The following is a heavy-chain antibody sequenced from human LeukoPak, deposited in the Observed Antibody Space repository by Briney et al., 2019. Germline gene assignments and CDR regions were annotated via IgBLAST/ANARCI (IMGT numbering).Heavy chain of an antibody. V-gene: IGHV3-33*01. CDR2: IWYDGSNK. CDR1: GFTFSSYG. CDR3: ARGSTYYDSSVAPGA. J-gene: IGHJ5*02. Sequence: GGSLRLSCAASGFTFSSYGMNWVRQAPGKGLEWVAVIWYDGSNKYYADSVKGRFTISRDNSKNTLYLQMNSLRAEDTAVYYCARGSTYYDSSVAPGAWGQGTLVTVSS. D-gene: IGHD3-22*01.